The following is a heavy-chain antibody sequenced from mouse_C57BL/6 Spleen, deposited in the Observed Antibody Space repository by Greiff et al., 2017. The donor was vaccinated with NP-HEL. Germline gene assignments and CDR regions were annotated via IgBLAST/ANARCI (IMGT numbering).Heavy chain of an antibody. D-gene: IGHD1-1*01. J-gene: IGHJ2*01. CDR3: ASSTTVVYFDY. V-gene: IGHV1-9*01. Sequence: VKLQESGAELMKPGASVKLSCKATGYTFTGYWIEWVKQRPGHGLEWIGEILPGSGSTNYNEKFKGKATFTADTSSNTAYMQLSSLTTEDAASYYCASSTTVVYFDYWGQGTTLTVSS. CDR2: ILPGSGST. CDR1: GYTFTGYW.